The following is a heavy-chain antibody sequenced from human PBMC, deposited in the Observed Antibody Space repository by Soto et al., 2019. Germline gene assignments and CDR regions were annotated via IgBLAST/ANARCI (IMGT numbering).Heavy chain of an antibody. D-gene: IGHD6-13*01. CDR1: GFTFSSYA. V-gene: IGHV3-48*04. CDR2: ISSSGYTM. CDR3: ARMYSSSWYYFDH. Sequence: GGSLRLSCAASGFTFSSYAMHWIRQAPGKGLEWVSYISSSGYTMYYADSVKGRFTISRDNAKTSLYLLMNGLRAEDTAVYYCARMYSSSWYYFDHWGQGALVTVSS. J-gene: IGHJ4*02.